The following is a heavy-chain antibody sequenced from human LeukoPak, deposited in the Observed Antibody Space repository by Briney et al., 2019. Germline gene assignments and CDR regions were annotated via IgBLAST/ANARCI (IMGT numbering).Heavy chain of an antibody. Sequence: PSETLSPTCTVSGGSISSSSYYWGWIRQPPGKGLEWIGSIYYSGSTYYNPSLKSRVTISVDTSKNQFSLKLSSVTAADTAVYYCARDHRYSSGWYDRGNWFDPWGQGTLVTVSS. V-gene: IGHV4-39*07. CDR1: GGSISSSSYY. D-gene: IGHD6-19*01. J-gene: IGHJ5*02. CDR3: ARDHRYSSGWYDRGNWFDP. CDR2: IYYSGST.